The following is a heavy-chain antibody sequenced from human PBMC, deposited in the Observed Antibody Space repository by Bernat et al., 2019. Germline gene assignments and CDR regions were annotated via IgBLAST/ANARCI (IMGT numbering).Heavy chain of an antibody. CDR2: IGTAGDT. Sequence: EVQLVESGGGLVQPGGSLRLSCAASGFTFSSYDMHWVRQATGKGLEWVSAIGTAGDTYYPGSVKGRFTISRENAKNSLYLQMNSLRAGDTAVYYCARSAPGPTVAGTDYFDYWGQGTLVTVSS. J-gene: IGHJ4*02. CDR1: GFTFSSYD. D-gene: IGHD6-19*01. CDR3: ARSAPGPTVAGTDYFDY. V-gene: IGHV3-13*01.